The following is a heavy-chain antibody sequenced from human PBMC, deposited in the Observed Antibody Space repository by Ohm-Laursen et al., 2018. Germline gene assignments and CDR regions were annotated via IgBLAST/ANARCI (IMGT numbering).Heavy chain of an antibody. CDR2: IYYSGSI. CDR1: GGCGNSGSYY. V-gene: IGHV4-61*01. J-gene: IGHJ3*02. CDR3: SRAPVKFYEMVNHFDI. Sequence: GTLSLTCTVSGGCGNSGSYYWTWIRQPPGKGLEWIGNIYYSGSINYNTSLETRVTMSVDTSKTQLSLKLTSMTAADTDVYFCSRAPVKFYEMVNHFDIWGQGTMVTVSS. D-gene: IGHD2-8*01.